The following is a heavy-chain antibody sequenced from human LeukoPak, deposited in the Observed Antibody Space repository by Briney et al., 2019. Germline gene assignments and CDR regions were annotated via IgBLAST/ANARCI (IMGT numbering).Heavy chain of an antibody. J-gene: IGHJ4*02. CDR1: GYTFTSYY. CDR2: ISPGDGGT. Sequence: ASVKVSCKASGYTFTSYYMHWVRQAPGQGLERMGIISPGDGGTNFAQRFQGRVTMTTDTSTSTVHMQLRSLRSEDTAVYYCAREAVAAAATGALDYWGQGTLVTVSS. CDR3: AREAVAAAATGALDY. D-gene: IGHD6-13*01. V-gene: IGHV1-46*01.